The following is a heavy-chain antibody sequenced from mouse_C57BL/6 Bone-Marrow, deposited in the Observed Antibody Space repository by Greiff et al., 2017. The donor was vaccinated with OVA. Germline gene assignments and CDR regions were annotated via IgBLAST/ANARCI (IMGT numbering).Heavy chain of an antibody. Sequence: VQLQQPGAELVKPGASVKLSCKASGYTFTSYWMHWVKQRPGQGLEWIGMIHPNSGSTNYNEKFKSKATLTVDKSSSTAYMQLSSLTSEDSAVYYCARNYGSSSGAMDYWGQGTSVTVSS. J-gene: IGHJ4*01. V-gene: IGHV1-64*01. CDR3: ARNYGSSSGAMDY. CDR2: IHPNSGST. CDR1: GYTFTSYW. D-gene: IGHD1-1*01.